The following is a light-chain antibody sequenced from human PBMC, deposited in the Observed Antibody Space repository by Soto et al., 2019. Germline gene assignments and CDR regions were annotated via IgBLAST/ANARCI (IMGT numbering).Light chain of an antibody. CDR3: QSNDSSLSGAI. CDR2: DNS. Sequence: QSVLTQPPSVSGAPGQRVTISCTGSSSNIGAGYDVHWYQQLPGTAPKLLIYDNSNRPSGVPDRFSGSKSGTSASLAITGLQAEDEADYYCQSNDSSLSGAIFGTGTQLTVL. J-gene: IGLJ1*01. CDR1: SSNIGAGYD. V-gene: IGLV1-40*01.